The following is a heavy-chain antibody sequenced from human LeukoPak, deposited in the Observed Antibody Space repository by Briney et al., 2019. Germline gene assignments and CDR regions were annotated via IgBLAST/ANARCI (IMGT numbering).Heavy chain of an antibody. CDR1: GGSMSGYY. V-gene: IGHV4-59*01. D-gene: IGHD3-9*01. J-gene: IGHJ4*02. CDR2: IHYNGGT. Sequence: SETLSLTWSVSGGSMSGYYWSWNRQPPGKGLEWIGSIHYNGGTDYNPSLKTRVTISLDTSRSQFSLKLGSVTAADTAVYYCARGRVPGYWGQGALVTVSS. CDR3: ARGRVPGY.